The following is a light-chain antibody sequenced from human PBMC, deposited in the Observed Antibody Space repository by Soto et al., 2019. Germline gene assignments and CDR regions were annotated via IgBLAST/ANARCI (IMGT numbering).Light chain of an antibody. CDR1: SSDVGGYNY. V-gene: IGLV2-14*01. CDR3: SSYTSSSTREVV. J-gene: IGLJ2*01. CDR2: DVS. Sequence: QSALTQPASVSGSPGQSITISCTGTSSDVGGYNYVSWYQQHPDKAPKLMIYDVSNRPSGVSNRFSGSKSGNTASLTISGLQAEDDADYYCSSYTSSSTREVVFGGGTKVTVL.